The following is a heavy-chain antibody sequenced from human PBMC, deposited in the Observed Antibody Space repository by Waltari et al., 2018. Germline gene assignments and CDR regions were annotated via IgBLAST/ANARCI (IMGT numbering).Heavy chain of an antibody. Sequence: QVQLQESGPSLVKPSETLSLICSVSGGSISSYYWSWLRQPPGKGLDWIGYIYYTGSTNFNPSLKSRVTMSVDTSKNQFSLKLSSVTAADTAFYYCARGGGGDWEWFEPWGQGTLVTVSS. V-gene: IGHV4-59*01. J-gene: IGHJ5*02. CDR2: IYYTGST. CDR1: GGSISSYY. D-gene: IGHD2-21*02. CDR3: ARGGGGDWEWFEP.